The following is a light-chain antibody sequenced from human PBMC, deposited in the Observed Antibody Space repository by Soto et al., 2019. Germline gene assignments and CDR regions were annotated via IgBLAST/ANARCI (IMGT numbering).Light chain of an antibody. Sequence: QSALTQPASVSGSPGQSITISCTGTSSDVGGYNYVSWYQQHPGKAPKLMIYDVSNRPSGVSNRFSGSKSGNTASLTISGLQAEDEVDYYCSSYTSSSTYVVFGGGTKRTVL. J-gene: IGLJ2*01. CDR2: DVS. CDR3: SSYTSSSTYVV. CDR1: SSDVGGYNY. V-gene: IGLV2-14*01.